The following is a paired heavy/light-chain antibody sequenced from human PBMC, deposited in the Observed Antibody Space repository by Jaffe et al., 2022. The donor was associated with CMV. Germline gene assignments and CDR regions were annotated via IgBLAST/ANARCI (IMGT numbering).Heavy chain of an antibody. CDR3: ARPRDGYIGGVSVYYYMDV. D-gene: IGHD5-12*01. Sequence: QLQLQESGPGLVKPSETLSLTCTVSGGSISSSSYYWGWIRQPPGKGLEWIGSIYYSGSTYYNPSLKSRVTISVDTSKNQFSLKLSSVTAADTAVYYCARPRDGYIGGVSVYYYMDVWGKGTTVTVSS. CDR2: IYYSGST. J-gene: IGHJ6*03. V-gene: IGHV4-39*01. CDR1: GGSISSSSYY.
Light chain of an antibody. CDR3: QAWDSSTANVV. CDR2: QDS. V-gene: IGLV3-1*01. J-gene: IGLJ2*01. Sequence: SYELTQPPSVSVSPGQTASITCSGDKLGDKYACWYQQKPGQSPVLVIYQDSKRPSGIPERFSGSNSGNTATLTISGTQAMDEADYYCQAWDSSTANVVFGGGTKLTVL. CDR1: KLGDKY.